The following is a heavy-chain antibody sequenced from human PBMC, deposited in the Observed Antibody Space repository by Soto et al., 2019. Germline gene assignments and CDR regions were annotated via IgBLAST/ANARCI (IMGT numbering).Heavy chain of an antibody. CDR3: ARARAPYSSSWYAYFDY. CDR2: IIPIFGTA. CDR1: GGTFSSYA. D-gene: IGHD6-13*01. Sequence: QVQLVQSGAEVKKPGSSVKVSCTASGGTFSSYAISWVRQAPGQGLEWMGGIIPIFGTANYAQKFQGRVTITADKSTSTAYMELSSLRSEDTAVYYCARARAPYSSSWYAYFDYWGQGTLVTVSS. J-gene: IGHJ4*02. V-gene: IGHV1-69*06.